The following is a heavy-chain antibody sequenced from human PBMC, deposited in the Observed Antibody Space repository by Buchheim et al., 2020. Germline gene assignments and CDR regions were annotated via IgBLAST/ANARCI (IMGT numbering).Heavy chain of an antibody. Sequence: EVQLVESGGGLVQPGGSLRLSCAASGFTFSSYWMSWVRQAPGKGLEWVANIKQDGSEKYYVDSVKGRFTISRDNDKNSLYLQMNSLRAEDTAVYYCARGSDSMYYYYYYGMDVWGQGTT. CDR1: GFTFSSYW. V-gene: IGHV3-7*01. D-gene: IGHD2/OR15-2a*01. CDR2: IKQDGSEK. CDR3: ARGSDSMYYYYYYGMDV. J-gene: IGHJ6*02.